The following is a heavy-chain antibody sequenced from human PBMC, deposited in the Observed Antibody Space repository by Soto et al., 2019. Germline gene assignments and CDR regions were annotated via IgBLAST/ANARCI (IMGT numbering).Heavy chain of an antibody. CDR3: ERDRGSYALDS. V-gene: IGHV1-18*01. CDR2: ISAYNGNT. Sequence: ALLKLACKTSGGRNSIYAISWVSQKNGQGLEWMGWISAYNGNTNYAQKLQGRVTMTTDTSTSTAYMELRSLRSDDTAVYYCERDRGSYALDSWRQGTLVTVSS. CDR1: GGRNSIYA. D-gene: IGHD1-26*01. J-gene: IGHJ4*02.